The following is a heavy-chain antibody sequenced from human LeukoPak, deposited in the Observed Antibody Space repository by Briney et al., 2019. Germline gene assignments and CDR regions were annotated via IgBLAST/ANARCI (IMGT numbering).Heavy chain of an antibody. J-gene: IGHJ4*02. D-gene: IGHD3-22*01. Sequence: ASVKVSCKASGYTFTGYYMHWVRQAPGQGLEWMGWINPNSGGTNYAQKFQGRVTMTRDTSISTAYMQLSRLRSDDTAVYYCARDLQSSSGYYYVVGYWGQGTLVTVS. CDR2: INPNSGGT. CDR3: ARDLQSSSGYYYVVGY. V-gene: IGHV1-2*02. CDR1: GYTFTGYY.